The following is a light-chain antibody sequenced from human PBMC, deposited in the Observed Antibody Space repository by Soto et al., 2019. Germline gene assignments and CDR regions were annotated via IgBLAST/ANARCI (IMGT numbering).Light chain of an antibody. CDR3: SSFTTSSTLV. Sequence: QSALTQPASVSGSPGQSITISCTGTSSDVGAYRYVSWHQQHPGKAPKVLIYEDSYRPAGVSNRFSASKSGNTAALTISGLQAEDEADYDCSSFTTSSTLVFGGGTKLTVL. CDR1: SSDVGAYRY. CDR2: EDS. J-gene: IGLJ2*01. V-gene: IGLV2-14*01.